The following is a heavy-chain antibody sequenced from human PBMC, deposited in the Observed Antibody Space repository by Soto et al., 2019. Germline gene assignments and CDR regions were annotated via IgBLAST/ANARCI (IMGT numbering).Heavy chain of an antibody. V-gene: IGHV3-23*01. J-gene: IGHJ3*02. D-gene: IGHD4-17*01. CDR2: ISSSGDST. CDR1: GFTFSSYA. Sequence: EVQLLESGGGLVQPGGSLRLSCAASGFTFSSYAMSWVRQAPGKGLEWVSAISSSGDSTYYAESVRGRFTISRDNSINTLYLQMSRLRTEDTAVYYCAHPRGYGVFDAVDIWGQGTMVTVSS. CDR3: AHPRGYGVFDAVDI.